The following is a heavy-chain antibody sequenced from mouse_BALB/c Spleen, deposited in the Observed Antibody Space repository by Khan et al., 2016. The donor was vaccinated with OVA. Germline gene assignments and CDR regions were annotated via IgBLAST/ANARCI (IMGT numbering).Heavy chain of an antibody. D-gene: IGHD1-1*01. CDR1: GYTFTSYV. J-gene: IGHJ3*01. CDR3: ATQGSTYTWFAY. CDR2: IYPFNDDS. Sequence: EMQLQESGPELLKPGASVKMSCKASGYTFTSYVMHWVKQKPGQGLEWIGYIYPFNDDSKYSEKFKGKATLTSDTSSNTAYMELSSLTSEDSAVYDCATQGSTYTWFAYWGQGTLVTVSA. V-gene: IGHV1S136*01.